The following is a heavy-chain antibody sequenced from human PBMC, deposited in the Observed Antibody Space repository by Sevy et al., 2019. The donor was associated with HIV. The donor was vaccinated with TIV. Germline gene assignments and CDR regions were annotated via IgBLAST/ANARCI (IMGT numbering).Heavy chain of an antibody. V-gene: IGHV3-53*01. CDR2: IYIAGRT. CDR1: GFTVSDNY. Sequence: GGSLRLSCAVSGFTVSDNYMNWVRHAPGKGLEWVSIIYIAGRTYYADSVRGRFTISRDKAKNTLDLQMNSLRVEETAVYYCVREDLVLGEDNYYGMDVWGQGTTVTVSS. CDR3: VREDLVLGEDNYYGMDV. D-gene: IGHD3-16*01. J-gene: IGHJ6*02.